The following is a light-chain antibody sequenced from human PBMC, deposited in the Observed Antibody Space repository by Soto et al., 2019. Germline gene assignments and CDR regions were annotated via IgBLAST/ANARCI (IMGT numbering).Light chain of an antibody. V-gene: IGKV1-12*01. CDR2: TGS. CDR1: QAIDSW. CDR3: QQTLSFPPT. Sequence: DSQMTQSPSSVSASVVDRVTVTGRASQAIDSWLAWYQQKPGEAPKLLIFTGSLLHSGVPPRFSGSGSGTDFTLTISSLQPEDFATYYCQQTLSFPPTFGQGTKVDIK. J-gene: IGKJ1*01.